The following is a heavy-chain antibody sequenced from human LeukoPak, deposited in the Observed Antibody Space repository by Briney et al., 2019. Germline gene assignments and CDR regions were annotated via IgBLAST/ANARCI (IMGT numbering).Heavy chain of an antibody. CDR2: ISAYNGNT. J-gene: IGHJ4*02. D-gene: IGHD6-13*01. V-gene: IGHV1-18*01. Sequence: ASVKVSCKASGYTFTSCGISWVRQAPGQGLEWMGWISAYNGNTNYAQKFQGRVTMTEDTSTDTAYMELSSLRSEDTAVYYCATTRYSSSWYDFDYWGQGTLVTVSS. CDR1: GYTFTSCG. CDR3: ATTRYSSSWYDFDY.